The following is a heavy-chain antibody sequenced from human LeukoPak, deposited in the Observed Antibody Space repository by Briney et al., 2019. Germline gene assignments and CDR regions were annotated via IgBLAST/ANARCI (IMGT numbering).Heavy chain of an antibody. J-gene: IGHJ5*02. CDR1: GGSISSYY. CDR2: IYYSGST. D-gene: IGHD1-26*01. V-gene: IGHV4-59*08. CDR3: AKGGTGSSPVRWFDP. Sequence: PSETLSLTCTVSGGSISSYYWSWIRQPPGKGLEWIGYIYYSGSTNYNPSLKSRVTISVDTSKNQFSLKLTSVTAADTAVYYCAKGGTGSSPVRWFDPWGQGSLVTVSS.